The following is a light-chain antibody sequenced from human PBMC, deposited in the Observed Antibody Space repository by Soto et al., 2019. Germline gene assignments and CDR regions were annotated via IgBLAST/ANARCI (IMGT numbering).Light chain of an antibody. V-gene: IGLV1-44*01. CDR1: SSNIGSND. CDR3: ATWDGSLNGYV. CDR2: SHN. Sequence: QSVLAQSPSASGTPGQRVTISCSGSSSNIGSNDVNWYQHLPGTAPKLLVYSHNQRPSGVPDRFSGSQSGTSASLAISGLQSEDEADYYCATWDGSLNGYVFGPGTKVTVL. J-gene: IGLJ1*01.